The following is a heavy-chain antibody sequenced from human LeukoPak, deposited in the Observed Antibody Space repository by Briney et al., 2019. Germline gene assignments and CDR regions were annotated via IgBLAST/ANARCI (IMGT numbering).Heavy chain of an antibody. Sequence: GGSLRLSCAASGFTVSSNYMSWVRQAPGRGLEWVSVIYSGGSTYYADSVKGRFTISRDNSKNTLFLQMNSLRAGDTAVYYCARGAVTMVDYWGQGTLVTVSS. CDR3: ARGAVTMVDY. V-gene: IGHV3-66*01. CDR1: GFTVSSNY. J-gene: IGHJ4*02. D-gene: IGHD3-10*01. CDR2: IYSGGST.